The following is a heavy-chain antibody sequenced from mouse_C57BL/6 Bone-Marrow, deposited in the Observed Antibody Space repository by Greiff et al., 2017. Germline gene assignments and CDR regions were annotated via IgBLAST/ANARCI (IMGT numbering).Heavy chain of an antibody. V-gene: IGHV1-74*01. J-gene: IGHJ4*01. CDR2: IHPSDSDT. CDR3: AIGDYDYDESTYYYAMDY. CDR1: GYTFTSYR. Sequence: QVQLQQPGAELVKPGASVKVSCKASGYTFTSYRMHWVKQRPGQGLEWIGRIHPSDSDTNYNQKFKGKATLTVDKSSSTAYMQLSSLTSEDSAVYYGAIGDYDYDESTYYYAMDYWGQGTSVTVSS. D-gene: IGHD2-4*01.